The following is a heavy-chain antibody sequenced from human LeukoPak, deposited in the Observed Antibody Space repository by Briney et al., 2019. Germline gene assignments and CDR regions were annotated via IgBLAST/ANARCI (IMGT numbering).Heavy chain of an antibody. J-gene: IGHJ6*02. CDR3: ARGPVLLWFGELLQGMDV. CDR2: INHSGST. D-gene: IGHD3-10*01. Sequence: SETLSLTCAVYGGSFSGYYWSWIRQPPGKGLEWIGEINHSGSTNYNPSLKSRVTISVDTSKNQFSLKLSSVTAADTAVYYCARGPVLLWFGELLQGMDVWGQGTTVTVSS. V-gene: IGHV4-34*01. CDR1: GGSFSGYY.